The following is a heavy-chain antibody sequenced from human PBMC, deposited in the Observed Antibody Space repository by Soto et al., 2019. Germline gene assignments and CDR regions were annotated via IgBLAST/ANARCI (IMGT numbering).Heavy chain of an antibody. V-gene: IGHV3-48*02. CDR3: ARGGPTRLDY. CDR2: ISTTSNTI. J-gene: IGHJ4*02. CDR1: GFTFSSHS. D-gene: IGHD3-16*01. Sequence: VGSLRLSCAASGFTFSSHSMNWVRQAPGKGPEWVIYISTTSNTIYHADSVKGRFTISRDNAKNSLYLQMDSLRDEDTAVYFCARGGPTRLDYWGQGTLVTVSS.